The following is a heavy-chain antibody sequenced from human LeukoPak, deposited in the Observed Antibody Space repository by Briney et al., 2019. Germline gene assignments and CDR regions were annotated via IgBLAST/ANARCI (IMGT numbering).Heavy chain of an antibody. CDR2: TYSSGTT. V-gene: IGHV4-59*11. CDR1: GGSISSHY. D-gene: IGHD4-17*01. CDR3: ARASFGDYSAEYFHH. Sequence: SETLSLTCTVSGGSISSHYWSWIRQPPGRGLEWIGYTYSSGTTNYNPSLKSRVTISVDTSKNQFSLKLNSVTAADTAVYYCARASFGDYSAEYFHHWGQGTLVTVSS. J-gene: IGHJ1*01.